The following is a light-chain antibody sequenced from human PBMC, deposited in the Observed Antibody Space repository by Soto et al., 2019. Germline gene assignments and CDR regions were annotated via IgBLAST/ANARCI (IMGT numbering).Light chain of an antibody. CDR1: SSDVGGYNY. V-gene: IGLV2-14*01. J-gene: IGLJ2*01. CDR3: SSYTSSSTLVV. CDR2: DVT. Sequence: QSVLTQPASVSGSPGQSITISCTGTSSDVGGYNYVSWYQQHPGKAPKLMIYDVTNRPSGVSNRFSGPKSGNTASLTTSGLQAEDGADYYCSSYTSSSTLVVFGRGTKLTVL.